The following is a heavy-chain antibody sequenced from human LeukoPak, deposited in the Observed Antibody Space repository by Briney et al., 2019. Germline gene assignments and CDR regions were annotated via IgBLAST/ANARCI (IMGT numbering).Heavy chain of an antibody. V-gene: IGHV1-8*03. J-gene: IGHJ4*02. Sequence: ASVKVSCKASGYTFTNYDINWVRQATGQGVEWMGRMNPNSGNTGYAQKFQGRVTITRNTSITTAYMELSSLRSEDTAVYYCARAPSWGGLSSGSYYFDYWGQGTLVTVSS. CDR3: ARAPSWGGLSSGSYYFDY. CDR2: MNPNSGNT. CDR1: GYTFTNYD. D-gene: IGHD6-19*01.